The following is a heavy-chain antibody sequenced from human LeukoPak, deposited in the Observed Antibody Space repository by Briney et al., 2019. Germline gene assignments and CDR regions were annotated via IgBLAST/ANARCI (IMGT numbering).Heavy chain of an antibody. CDR2: INPNSGGT. D-gene: IGHD6-6*01. V-gene: IGHV1-2*02. CDR3: ARDGWRGSSSSHFVSQIDWFDP. CDR1: GYTFTGYY. J-gene: IGHJ5*02. Sequence: ASVKVSCKASGYTFTGYYMHWVRQAPGQGLEWMGWINPNSGGTNYAQKFQGRVTMTRDTSISTAYMELSRLRSDDTAVYYCARDGWRGSSSSHFVSQIDWFDPWGQGTLVTVSS.